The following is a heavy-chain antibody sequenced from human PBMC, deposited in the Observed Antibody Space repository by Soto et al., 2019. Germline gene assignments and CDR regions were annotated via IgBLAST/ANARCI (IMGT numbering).Heavy chain of an antibody. CDR1: GFSFSISP. CDR3: ARDPKTSGGQHWAVNYFDS. Sequence: QVQLVESGGGVVQPGRSLRLSCAASGFSFSISPMHWVRQAPGKGPECVALISYDGTNKFYADSVKGRFTISRDNSKSTLYLQVDSLRPEDAAVYYCARDPKTSGGQHWAVNYFDSWGQGTLVTVSS. CDR2: ISYDGTNK. D-gene: IGHD7-27*01. J-gene: IGHJ4*02. V-gene: IGHV3-30-3*01.